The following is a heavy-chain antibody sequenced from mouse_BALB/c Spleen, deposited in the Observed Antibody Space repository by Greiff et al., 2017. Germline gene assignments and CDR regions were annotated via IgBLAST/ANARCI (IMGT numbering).Heavy chain of an antibody. D-gene: IGHD1-1*01. CDR1: GFSLTSYG. CDR3: ASSSYLAY. V-gene: IGHV2-9*02. J-gene: IGHJ3*01. CDR2: IWAGGST. Sequence: QVQLKESGPGLVAPSQSLSITCTVSGFSLTSYGVHWVRQPPGKGLEWLGVIWAGGSTNYNSALMSRLSISKDNSKSQVFLKMNSLQTDDTAMYYCASSSYLAYWGQGTLVTVSA.